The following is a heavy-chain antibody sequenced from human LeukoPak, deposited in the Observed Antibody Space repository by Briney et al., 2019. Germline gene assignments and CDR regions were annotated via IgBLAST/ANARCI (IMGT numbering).Heavy chain of an antibody. V-gene: IGHV4-59*01. CDR3: ARWRGGFYGMDV. CDR2: IYYSGST. CDR1: GGSISSYY. Sequence: PSETLSLTCTVSGGSISSYYWSWIRQPPGKGLEWIGYIYYSGSTNYNPSLKSRVTISVDTSKNQFSQKLSSVTAADTAVYYCARWRGGFYGMDVWGQGTTVTVSS. D-gene: IGHD3-16*01. J-gene: IGHJ6*02.